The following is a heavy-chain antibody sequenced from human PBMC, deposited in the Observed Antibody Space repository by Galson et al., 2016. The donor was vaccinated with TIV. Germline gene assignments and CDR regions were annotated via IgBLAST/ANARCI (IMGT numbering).Heavy chain of an antibody. CDR3: ARDREYDDTGPHNYYYMDV. Sequence: SVKVSCKASGYTFRDYSINWVRQAPGQGLEWMGRINPNSAGTNYAQNVQGRVTMTRDTSSSTAYMELSRLRSDDTAVYFCARDREYDDTGPHNYYYMDVWGKGTTVTVSS. J-gene: IGHJ6*03. CDR2: INPNSAGT. V-gene: IGHV1-2*06. D-gene: IGHD2-8*02. CDR1: GYTFRDYS.